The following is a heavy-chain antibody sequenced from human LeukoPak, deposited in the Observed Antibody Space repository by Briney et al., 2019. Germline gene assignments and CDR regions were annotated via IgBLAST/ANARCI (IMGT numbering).Heavy chain of an antibody. CDR2: IDYSGST. V-gene: IGHV4-59*01. J-gene: IGHJ6*02. CDR1: GASISSYY. D-gene: IGHD4-17*01. CDR3: AREAWVSGDSKYRYYGIDV. Sequence: PSETLSLTCTVSGASISSYYWSWIRQPPGKGLEWIGYIDYSGSTNYTPSLKSRVTISVDTSKNQFSLKLSSVTAADTALYYCAREAWVSGDSKYRYYGIDVGGQGTTVTVSS.